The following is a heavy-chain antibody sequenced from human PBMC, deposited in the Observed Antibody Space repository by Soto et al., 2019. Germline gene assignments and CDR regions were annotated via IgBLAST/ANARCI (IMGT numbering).Heavy chain of an antibody. CDR2: ISPIFGSA. D-gene: IGHD5-12*01. V-gene: IGHV1-69*13. Sequence: ASVKVSCKAFGGAFSSNAISWMRQAPGQGLEWIGTISPIFGSAAYAQRFQGRVTNTADVPTNTAYMELSSLRSEDTAIYFCARDTSDSDSNWFDPWGQGTQVTVSS. CDR3: ARDTSDSDSNWFDP. CDR1: GGAFSSNA. J-gene: IGHJ5*02.